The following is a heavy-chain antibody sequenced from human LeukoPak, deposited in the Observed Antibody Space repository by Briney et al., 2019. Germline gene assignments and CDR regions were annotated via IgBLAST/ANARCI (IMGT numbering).Heavy chain of an antibody. CDR2: ISRSGSTK. J-gene: IGHJ5*02. D-gene: IGHD4-17*01. Sequence: GGSLRLSCAASGFTFSDYNMRWIRQAPGKGLEWVSSISRSGSTKYYADSVKGRFTISRDNAKNSLFLQMNSLRAEDTAVYYCGKDTVTTSGWFDPWGQGTLVTVSS. CDR3: GKDTVTTSGWFDP. CDR1: GFTFSDYN. V-gene: IGHV3-11*01.